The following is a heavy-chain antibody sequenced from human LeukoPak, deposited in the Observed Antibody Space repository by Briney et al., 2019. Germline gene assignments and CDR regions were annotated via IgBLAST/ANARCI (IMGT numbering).Heavy chain of an antibody. V-gene: IGHV3-7*01. CDR1: GFTFSTQW. Sequence: GGSLRLSCAASGFTFSTQWMSWVRQAPGKGLEWVAIVNQAGTQKYYVDSVKGRFTISRDNAENSLYLQMNSLGAEDTAVYYCAREHYFYYVDVWGTGTTVTVSS. CDR2: VNQAGTQK. CDR3: AREHYFYYVDV. J-gene: IGHJ6*03.